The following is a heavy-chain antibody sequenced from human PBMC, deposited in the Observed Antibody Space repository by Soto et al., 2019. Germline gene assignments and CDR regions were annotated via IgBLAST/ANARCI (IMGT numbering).Heavy chain of an antibody. Sequence: QVQLVESGGGLVKPGGSLRLSCAASGFTFSDYYMSWIRQAPGKGLEWVSYISSSGSTVYYPDSVKDRFTISRDNAKNSLYLQMNSLSADDTAVYYCAREKYCGGDCYTSGCDYWGQGTLVTVSS. J-gene: IGHJ4*02. CDR3: AREKYCGGDCYTSGCDY. CDR2: ISSSGSTV. CDR1: GFTFSDYY. V-gene: IGHV3-11*01. D-gene: IGHD2-21*02.